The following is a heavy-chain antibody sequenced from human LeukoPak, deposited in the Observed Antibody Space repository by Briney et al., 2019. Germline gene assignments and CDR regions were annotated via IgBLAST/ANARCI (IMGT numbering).Heavy chain of an antibody. CDR3: AKTNAPYSSSWDNSPGAFDI. D-gene: IGHD6-13*01. V-gene: IGHV3-23*01. CDR2: FSGSGSRT. Sequence: GGSLRLSCAASGFTFSSYGLSWVRQAPGKGLEWVSSFSGSGSRTYYADSVKGRFTVSRDNSKNTLYLQMSSLRAEETAVYYCAKTNAPYSSSWDNSPGAFDIWGQGTMVTVSS. CDR1: GFTFSSYG. J-gene: IGHJ3*02.